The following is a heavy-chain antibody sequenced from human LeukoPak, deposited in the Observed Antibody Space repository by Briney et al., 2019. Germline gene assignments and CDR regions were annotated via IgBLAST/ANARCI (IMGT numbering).Heavy chain of an antibody. CDR3: AKDIESGSFSRAHYYGMDV. CDR2: ITWNSGSI. D-gene: IGHD1-26*01. Sequence: GRSLRHSCAASGFTFDDYAMHWVRQAPGKGLEWVSGITWNSGSIGYADSVKGRFTISRDNAKNSLYLQMNSLRAEDTALYYCAKDIESGSFSRAHYYGMDVWGQGTTVIVSS. J-gene: IGHJ6*02. V-gene: IGHV3-9*01. CDR1: GFTFDDYA.